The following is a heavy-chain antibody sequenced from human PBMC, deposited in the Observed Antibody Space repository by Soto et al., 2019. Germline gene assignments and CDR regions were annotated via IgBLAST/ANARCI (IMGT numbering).Heavy chain of an antibody. CDR1: GGSISSGNYY. J-gene: IGHJ5*02. CDR3: ARVFSDSSSFFDP. D-gene: IGHD6-13*01. CDR2: IYYSGST. Sequence: QVQLQESGPGLVKPSQTLSLTCTVSGGSISSGNYYWSWIRQHPGKGLEWIGYIYYSGSTSYNPALKSRVTXSXDXXKNHFSLKLSSVTAADTAVYYCARVFSDSSSFFDPWGQGTLVTVSS. V-gene: IGHV4-31*03.